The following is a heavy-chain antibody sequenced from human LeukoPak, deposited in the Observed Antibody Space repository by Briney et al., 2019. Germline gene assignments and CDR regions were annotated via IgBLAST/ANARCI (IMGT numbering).Heavy chain of an antibody. CDR2: INGGGRSI. Sequence: GGSLRLSCPASGFTFSSYWMYWVRHGPGKGLVWVSRINGGGRSISYVDSVKGRFTISRDNAKNTLYLQMNSLRAEDTAVYYCARDRVAVRDSFDTRPPGFDYWGQGALVTVSS. J-gene: IGHJ4*02. CDR1: GFTFSSYW. V-gene: IGHV3-74*01. CDR3: ARDRVAVRDSFDTRPPGFDY. D-gene: IGHD3-22*01.